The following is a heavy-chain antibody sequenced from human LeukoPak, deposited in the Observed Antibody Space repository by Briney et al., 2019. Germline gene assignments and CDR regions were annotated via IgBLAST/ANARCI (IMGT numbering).Heavy chain of an antibody. Sequence: PSGTLSLTCAVSGGSISNSHWWHWVRQAPGKGLEWVSGIGAGGTFTYYADSVKGRFTIFRDNSRNTLYLQMNSLRADDTAVYYCAKDLDYTTYGYYFDYWGQGTLVTVSS. J-gene: IGHJ4*02. CDR1: GGSISNSH. V-gene: IGHV3-23*01. CDR3: AKDLDYTTYGYYFDY. CDR2: IGAGGTFT. D-gene: IGHD4-11*01.